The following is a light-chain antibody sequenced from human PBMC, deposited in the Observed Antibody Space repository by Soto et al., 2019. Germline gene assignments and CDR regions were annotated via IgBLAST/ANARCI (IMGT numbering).Light chain of an antibody. V-gene: IGKV1-9*01. CDR1: QGISSY. CDR2: AAS. J-gene: IGKJ5*01. Sequence: DIQLTQSPSFLSASVGDRVTITCRASQGISSYLAWYQQKPGKAPKLLIYAASNLQSGVPSRFSGSVSGTEFTLTIGSLQPEDFATYYCQQLNSYPLTFGQGTRLETK. CDR3: QQLNSYPLT.